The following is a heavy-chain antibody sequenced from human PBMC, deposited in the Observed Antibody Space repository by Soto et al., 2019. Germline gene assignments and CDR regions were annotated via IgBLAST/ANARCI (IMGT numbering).Heavy chain of an antibody. CDR1: GGSFDDFY. D-gene: IGHD3-10*01. CDR3: ARGQLVWYGDLTPYYRDMDV. J-gene: IGHJ6*02. Sequence: LSLTCAFYGGSFDDFYWSWVRQSPGKGLEWIGEISHDGGTNYSPSLASRISISADTSKNQFSLHLKSVTAADTGLYYCARGQLVWYGDLTPYYRDMDVWGQGTTVTAP. V-gene: IGHV4-34*01. CDR2: ISHDGGT.